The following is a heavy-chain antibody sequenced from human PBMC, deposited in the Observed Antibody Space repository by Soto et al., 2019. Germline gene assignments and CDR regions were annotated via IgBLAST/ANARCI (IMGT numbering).Heavy chain of an antibody. CDR1: GGSISSGDYF. V-gene: IGHV4-39*01. CDR3: ARRQFFDY. CDR2: FYYSGST. Sequence: SETLSLTCTVSGGSISSGDYFWGWIRQPPGKGLEWIGSFYYSGSTYYNPSLKSRVTISGDTSKNQLSLQLRSVTAADTAVYYCARRQFFDYWGQGTLVTVSS. J-gene: IGHJ4*02.